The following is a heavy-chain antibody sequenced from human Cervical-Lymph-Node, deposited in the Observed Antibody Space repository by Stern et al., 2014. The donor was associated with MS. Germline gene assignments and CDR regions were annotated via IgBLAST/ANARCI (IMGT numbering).Heavy chain of an antibody. Sequence: VHLVESGGGVVQTGRSLRLSCAASGFTFSSFGMLWIRQAPGQGLEWGAVIWNDGSQQIYSNSVLGRLTISRVNSKNTLYLQMNSLRSEDTAVYYCARDRDADHWGQGTLVTVSS. J-gene: IGHJ4*02. CDR2: IWNDGSQQ. CDR1: GFTFSSFG. CDR3: ARDRDADH. D-gene: IGHD3-10*01. V-gene: IGHV3-33*01.